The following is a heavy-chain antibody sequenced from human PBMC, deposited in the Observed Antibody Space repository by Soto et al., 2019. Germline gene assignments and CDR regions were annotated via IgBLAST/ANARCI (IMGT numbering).Heavy chain of an antibody. CDR2: FYSSGSI. J-gene: IGHJ5*02. CDR1: GYSITAGGYY. CDR3: ERMYSSGSGWFHT. D-gene: IGHD6-19*01. Sequence: SETLSLTCFVSGYSITAGGYYWSWIRHHPGKGLEWIGSFYSSGSIIYNPSLRSRVSISGDTSSNQFSMSLTSVTAADTARYYCERMYSSGSGWFHTWGQGTLVTVSS. V-gene: IGHV4-31*03.